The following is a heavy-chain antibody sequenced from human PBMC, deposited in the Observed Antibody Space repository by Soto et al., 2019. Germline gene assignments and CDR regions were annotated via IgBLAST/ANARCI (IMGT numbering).Heavy chain of an antibody. CDR3: ASQPGDVDTAMVTGSFDI. Sequence: GESLKISCKGSGYSFTSYWIGWVRQMPGKGLEWMGIIYPGDSDTRYSPSFQGQVTISADKSISTAYLQWSSLKASDTAMYYCASQPGDVDTAMVTGSFDILGQGTMVTV. CDR2: IYPGDSDT. D-gene: IGHD5-18*01. J-gene: IGHJ3*02. V-gene: IGHV5-51*01. CDR1: GYSFTSYW.